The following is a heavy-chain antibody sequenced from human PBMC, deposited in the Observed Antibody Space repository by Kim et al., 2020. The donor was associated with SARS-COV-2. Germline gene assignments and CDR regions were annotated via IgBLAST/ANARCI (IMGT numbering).Heavy chain of an antibody. CDR3: AKDIGGYDFWSGDDRPKSYGMDV. Sequence: GGSLRLSCAASGFTFDDYTMHWVRQAPGKGLEWVSLISWDGGSTYYADSVKGRFTISRDNSKNSLYLQMNSLRTEDTALYYCAKDIGGYDFWSGDDRPKSYGMDVWGQGTTVTVSS. V-gene: IGHV3-43*01. CDR2: ISWDGGST. CDR1: GFTFDDYT. J-gene: IGHJ6*02. D-gene: IGHD3-3*01.